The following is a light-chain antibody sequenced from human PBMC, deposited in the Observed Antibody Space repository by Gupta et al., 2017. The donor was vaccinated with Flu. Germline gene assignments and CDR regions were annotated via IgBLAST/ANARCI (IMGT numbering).Light chain of an antibody. CDR2: SNN. J-gene: IGLJ3*02. V-gene: IGLV1-44*01. CDR1: SSNIGSNT. Sequence: QSVLPQPPSASGPPGQTVTSSCSGTSSNIGSNTVNWYQQLPVTAPKLLIYSNNKRPSGVPERFSGSKSGTSASLAISGLQSEDEADYYCAAWDDSLNGLWVFGGGTKLTVL. CDR3: AAWDDSLNGLWV.